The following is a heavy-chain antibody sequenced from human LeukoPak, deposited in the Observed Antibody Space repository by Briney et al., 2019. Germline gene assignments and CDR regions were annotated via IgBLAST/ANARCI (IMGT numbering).Heavy chain of an antibody. D-gene: IGHD6-6*01. Sequence: GGSLRLSCAASRFTFSSYAMSWVRPPPAKGLAWVSAINGSGGSTYYGDSVKGRFTISRDNSKNTLYLQMNSLRAEDTAVYYCAKNLEYSSSSGSPYYFDYWGQGTLVTVSS. CDR3: AKNLEYSSSSGSPYYFDY. CDR2: INGSGGST. J-gene: IGHJ4*02. CDR1: RFTFSSYA. V-gene: IGHV3-23*01.